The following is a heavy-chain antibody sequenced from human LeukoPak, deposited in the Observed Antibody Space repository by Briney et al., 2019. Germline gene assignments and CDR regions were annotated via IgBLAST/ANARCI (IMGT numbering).Heavy chain of an antibody. J-gene: IGHJ4*02. CDR3: ASTMVRGVIPNDY. CDR2: ISYDGSNK. V-gene: IGHV3-30-3*01. Sequence: GGSLRLSCAASGSTFSSYAMHWVRQAPGKGLEWVAVISYDGSNKYYADSVKGRFTISRDNSKNTLYLQMNSLRAEDTAVYYCASTMVRGVIPNDYWGQGTLVTVSS. CDR1: GSTFSSYA. D-gene: IGHD3-10*01.